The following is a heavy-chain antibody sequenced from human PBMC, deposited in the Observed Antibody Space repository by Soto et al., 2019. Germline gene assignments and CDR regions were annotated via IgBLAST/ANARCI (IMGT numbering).Heavy chain of an antibody. CDR1: GYTLTELS. D-gene: IGHD3-10*01. J-gene: IGHJ6*02. Sequence: ASVKVSCKVSGYTLTELSMHWVRQAPGKGLEWMGGFDPEDGETIYAQKFQGRVTMTEDTSTDTAYMELSSLRSEDTAVYYCAKPYGSGSYQPYGMDVWGPGTKVTVSS. CDR3: AKPYGSGSYQPYGMDV. V-gene: IGHV1-24*01. CDR2: FDPEDGET.